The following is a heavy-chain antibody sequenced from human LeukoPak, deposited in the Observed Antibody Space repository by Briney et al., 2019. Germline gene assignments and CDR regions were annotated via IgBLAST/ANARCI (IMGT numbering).Heavy chain of an antibody. CDR3: ASEGAYDFWSGYRAAAPDY. V-gene: IGHV3-30*02. CDR1: GFTFSSYG. CDR2: IRYDGSNK. Sequence: PGGSLRLSCAASGFTFSSYGMHWVRQAPGKGLERVAFIRYDGSNKYYADSVKGRFTISRDNAKNTLYLQMNSLRAEDTAVYYCASEGAYDFWSGYRAAAPDYWGQGTLVTVSS. D-gene: IGHD3-3*01. J-gene: IGHJ4*02.